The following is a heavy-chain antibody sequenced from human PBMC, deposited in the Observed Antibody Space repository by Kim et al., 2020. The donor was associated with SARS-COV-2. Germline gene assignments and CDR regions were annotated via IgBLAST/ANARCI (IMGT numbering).Heavy chain of an antibody. CDR1: GFTFSSYA. CDR3: AKDVVVVAATHY. J-gene: IGHJ4*02. CDR2: ISGSGGST. V-gene: IGHV3-23*01. D-gene: IGHD2-15*01. Sequence: GGSLRLSCAASGFTFSSYAMSWVRQAPGKGLEWVSAISGSGGSTYYAASVKGRFTISRDNSKNKLYLQMNSLRAGDTAVYYCAKDVVVVAATHYWGQGTLVTVSS.